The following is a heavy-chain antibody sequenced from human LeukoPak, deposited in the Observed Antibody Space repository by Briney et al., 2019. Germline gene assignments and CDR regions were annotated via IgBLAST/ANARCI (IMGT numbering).Heavy chain of an antibody. CDR3: ARDGFSGGDGVFFFDY. Sequence: PSETLSLTCTVSTASISNYYWSWNGQPPGKRLEWIGYISFNGSTNYNPSLKSRVAISIDTSKNQFSLKVTSVTAADTAVYYCARDGFSGGDGVFFFDYWGQGTLLTVSS. CDR2: ISFNGST. V-gene: IGHV4-59*01. CDR1: TASISNYY. D-gene: IGHD2-21*01. J-gene: IGHJ4*02.